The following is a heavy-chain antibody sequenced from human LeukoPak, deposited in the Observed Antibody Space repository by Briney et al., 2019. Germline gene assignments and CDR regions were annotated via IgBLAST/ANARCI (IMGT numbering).Heavy chain of an antibody. V-gene: IGHV4-59*01. CDR2: ISNSGST. CDR3: AREPDAFDI. J-gene: IGHJ3*02. Sequence: SETLSLTCTVSGDSISSYYWSWIRQPPGKGLEWIGYISNSGSTNYNPSLKSRVAISVDTSKNQFSLKVRSVTAADTAVYYCAREPDAFDIWGQGTMVTVSS. CDR1: GDSISSYY.